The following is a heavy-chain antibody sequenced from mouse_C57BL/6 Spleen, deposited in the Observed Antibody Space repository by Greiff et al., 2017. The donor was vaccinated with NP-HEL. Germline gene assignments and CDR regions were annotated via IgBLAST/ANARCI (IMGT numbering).Heavy chain of an antibody. Sequence: EVQLQQSGAELVRPGASVKLSCTASGFNIKDYYMHWVKQRPEQGLEWIGRIDPEDGDTEYAPKFQGKATMTADTSSNTAYLQLSSLTSENTAVYYGTTRSGSGYYAVDYWGQGTSVTVSS. CDR3: TTRSGSGYYAVDY. D-gene: IGHD3-2*02. J-gene: IGHJ4*01. CDR2: IDPEDGDT. CDR1: GFNIKDYY. V-gene: IGHV14-1*01.